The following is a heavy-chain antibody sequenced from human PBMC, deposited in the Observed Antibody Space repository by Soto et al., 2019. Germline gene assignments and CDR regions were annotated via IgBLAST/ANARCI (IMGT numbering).Heavy chain of an antibody. CDR3: ARDFAYFDS. V-gene: IGHV4-61*01. D-gene: IGHD3-3*01. Sequence: SETLSLTCTVSGGSFKSGSYSWSWIRQPPGKGLEWIGYVYHTGRTSYNPSLKSQVSISMDTSKNQFSLNLDSVTAADTAVYFCARDFAYFDSWGQGTLVTVSS. J-gene: IGHJ4*02. CDR1: GGSFKSGSYS. CDR2: VYHTGRT.